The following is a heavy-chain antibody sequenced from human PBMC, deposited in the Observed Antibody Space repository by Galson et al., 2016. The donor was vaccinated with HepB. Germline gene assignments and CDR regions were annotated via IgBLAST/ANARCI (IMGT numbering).Heavy chain of an antibody. CDR2: TNNANGNT. D-gene: IGHD6-19*01. Sequence: SVKVSCKASGYTFTSYAIHWVRQAPGQRLEWMGWTNNANGNTEYSQSFQGRVTFTRDTSASTAYMELSSLRSEDTAVYYCARDGGSGWSRLRWGQGTLVAVSS. CDR3: ARDGGSGWSRLR. V-gene: IGHV1-3*04. J-gene: IGHJ4*02. CDR1: GYTFTSYA.